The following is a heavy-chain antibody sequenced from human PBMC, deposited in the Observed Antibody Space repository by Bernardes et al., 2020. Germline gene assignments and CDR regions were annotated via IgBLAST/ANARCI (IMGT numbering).Heavy chain of an antibody. Sequence: ASVTVSCKASGYTFTSYGISWVRQAPGQGLEWMGWISAYNGNTNYAQKLQGRVTMNTDTSTRKAYMGLRGLGSDDTAVYYCARDSSSCYQSRHYWGQGTPVTVSS. J-gene: IGHJ4*02. D-gene: IGHD6-13*01. V-gene: IGHV1-18*01. CDR3: ARDSSSCYQSRHY. CDR2: ISAYNGNT. CDR1: GYTFTSYG.